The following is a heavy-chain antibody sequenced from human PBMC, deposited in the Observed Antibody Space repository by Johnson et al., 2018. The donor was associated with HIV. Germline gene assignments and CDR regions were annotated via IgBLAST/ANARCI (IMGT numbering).Heavy chain of an antibody. Sequence: QVQLVESGGGLVKPGGSLRLSCAASGFTFSDYYMSWIRQAPGKGLEWVAVISYDGSNKYYADSVKGRFTISRDISKNLLYLQMNSLRTEDTAVYYCARVYYYDNKDGFDIWGQGTTVTVSS. CDR3: ARVYYYDNKDGFDI. V-gene: IGHV3-30-3*01. J-gene: IGHJ3*02. D-gene: IGHD3-22*01. CDR2: ISYDGSNK. CDR1: GFTFSDYY.